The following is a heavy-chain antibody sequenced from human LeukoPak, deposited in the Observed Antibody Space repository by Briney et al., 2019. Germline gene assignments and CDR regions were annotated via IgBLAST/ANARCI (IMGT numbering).Heavy chain of an antibody. CDR3: VRDNPRCCGVVPANIDDF. CDR2: ISHDSPIT. CDR1: GFTFSRDS. Sequence: GGSLRLSCAASGFTFSRDSMNWVRQAPGKGLEWISYISHDSPITYYADSVRGRFTISRDNAKNSLYLQMHSLRAEDTAVYYCVRDNPRCCGVVPANIDDFWGQGTLVTVSS. V-gene: IGHV3-48*01. J-gene: IGHJ4*02. D-gene: IGHD2-15*01.